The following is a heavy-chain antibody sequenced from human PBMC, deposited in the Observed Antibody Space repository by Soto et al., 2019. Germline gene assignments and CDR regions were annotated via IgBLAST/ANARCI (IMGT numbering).Heavy chain of an antibody. D-gene: IGHD5-12*01. CDR2: INHSGST. CDR3: AGNIVATISSFDY. Sequence: AETLSLTCAVYVESCSGYYWSWIRQPPGKGLEWIGEINHSGSTNYNPSLKSRVTMSVDTSKNQFSLKLSSVTAADTAVYYCAGNIVATISSFDYWGQGTLVTVSS. J-gene: IGHJ4*02. V-gene: IGHV4-34*01. CDR1: VESCSGYY.